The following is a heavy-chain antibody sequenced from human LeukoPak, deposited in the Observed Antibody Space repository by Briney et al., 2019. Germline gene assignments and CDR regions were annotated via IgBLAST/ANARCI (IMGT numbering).Heavy chain of an antibody. D-gene: IGHD1-26*01. V-gene: IGHV3-23*01. CDR2: ISGSGGST. Sequence: PGGSLRLSCTASGFTFGDYAMSWVRQAPGKGLEWVSAISGSGGSTYYADSVKGRFTISRDNSKNTLYLQMNSLRAEDTAVYYCAKQGSGSYYNFDYWGQGTLVTVSS. J-gene: IGHJ4*02. CDR3: AKQGSGSYYNFDY. CDR1: GFTFGDYA.